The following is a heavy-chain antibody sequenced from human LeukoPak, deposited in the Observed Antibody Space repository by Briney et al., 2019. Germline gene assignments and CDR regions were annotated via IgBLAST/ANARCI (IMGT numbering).Heavy chain of an antibody. CDR1: GFTFTNHG. Sequence: GGSLRLSCAASGFTFTNHGMHWVRQTPGKGLEWVAVISYDDNNKYYADSVKGRFTISRDSSKNTLYLQMNSLRADDTAVYYCAKDRANNFDYWAQGTLVTVSS. CDR3: AKDRANNFDY. J-gene: IGHJ4*02. V-gene: IGHV3-30*18. CDR2: ISYDDNNK.